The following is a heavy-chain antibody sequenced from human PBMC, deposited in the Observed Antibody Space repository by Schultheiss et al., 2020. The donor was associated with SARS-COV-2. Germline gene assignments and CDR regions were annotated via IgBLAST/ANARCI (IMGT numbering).Heavy chain of an antibody. CDR3: TTEELGYCSSTSCYTVYYYYYYYMDV. J-gene: IGHJ6*03. D-gene: IGHD2-2*02. CDR1: GFTFSNAW. V-gene: IGHV3-15*01. CDR2: IKSKTDGGTT. Sequence: GESLKISCAASGFTFSNAWMSWVRQAPGKGLEWVGRIKSKTDGGTTDYAAPVKGRFTISRDDSKNTLYLQMNSLKTEDTAVYYCTTEELGYCSSTSCYTVYYYYYYYMDVWGKGTTVTVSS.